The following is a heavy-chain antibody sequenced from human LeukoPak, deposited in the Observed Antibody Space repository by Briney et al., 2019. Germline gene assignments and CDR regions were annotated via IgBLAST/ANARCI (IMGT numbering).Heavy chain of an antibody. J-gene: IGHJ1*01. Sequence: ASVKVSCKASGYTFTSYGISWVRQAPGQGPEWMGWISAYNGNTNYAQKLQGRVTMTTDTSTSTAYMELRSLRSDDTAVYYCARGIAAAGPEYFQHWGQGTLVTVSS. CDR1: GYTFTSYG. D-gene: IGHD6-13*01. CDR3: ARGIAAAGPEYFQH. CDR2: ISAYNGNT. V-gene: IGHV1-18*01.